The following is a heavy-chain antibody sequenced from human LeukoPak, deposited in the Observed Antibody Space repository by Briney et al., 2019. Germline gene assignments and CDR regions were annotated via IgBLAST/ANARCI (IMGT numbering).Heavy chain of an antibody. Sequence: ASVKVSCKASGYTFTSYGISWVRQAPGQGLEWMGWISAYNGNTNYAQKLQGRVTMTEDTSTDTAYMELSSLRSEDTAVYYCATGVGMGATSIDYWGQGTLVTVSS. CDR1: GYTFTSYG. D-gene: IGHD1-26*01. V-gene: IGHV1-18*01. J-gene: IGHJ4*02. CDR3: ATGVGMGATSIDY. CDR2: ISAYNGNT.